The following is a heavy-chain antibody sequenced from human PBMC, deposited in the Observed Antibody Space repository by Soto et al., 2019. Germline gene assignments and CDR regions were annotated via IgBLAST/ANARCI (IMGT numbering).Heavy chain of an antibody. V-gene: IGHV3-66*01. CDR3: AREKGDY. CDR1: GFTVSTNN. J-gene: IGHJ4*02. CDR2: MYSGDST. Sequence: GGSLRLSCAAFGFTVSTNNMNWVRQAPGKGLEWVSVMYSGDSTYYADSVKGRFTISRDNSKNTLYLQMNSLRAEDTAVYYCAREKGDYWGQGTLVTVSS.